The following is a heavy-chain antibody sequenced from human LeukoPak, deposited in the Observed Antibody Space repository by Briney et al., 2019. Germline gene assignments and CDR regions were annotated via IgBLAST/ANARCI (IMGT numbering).Heavy chain of an antibody. D-gene: IGHD2-15*01. Sequence: SETPSLTCTVSGGSISSSSYYWGWIRQPPGKGLEWIGSIYYSGSTYYNPSLKSRVTISVDTSKNQFSLKLSSVTAADTAVYYCARQMRILVDYWGQGTLVTVSS. CDR3: ARQMRILVDY. CDR2: IYYSGST. J-gene: IGHJ4*02. V-gene: IGHV4-39*01. CDR1: GGSISSSSYY.